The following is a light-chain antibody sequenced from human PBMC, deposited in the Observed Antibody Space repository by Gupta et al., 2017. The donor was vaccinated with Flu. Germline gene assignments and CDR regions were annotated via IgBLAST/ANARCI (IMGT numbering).Light chain of an antibody. CDR2: GAS. Sequence: DIQMTQSPSSLSAAVGDRVTITCQASHDIRSSLAWYQQKPAKVPKILIYGASTLRTGVPSRFSGSGSGTDFTLTITSLQPEDVATYYCQKYDGAPWTFGQGTKVELK. V-gene: IGKV1-27*01. J-gene: IGKJ1*01. CDR1: HDIRSS. CDR3: QKYDGAPWT.